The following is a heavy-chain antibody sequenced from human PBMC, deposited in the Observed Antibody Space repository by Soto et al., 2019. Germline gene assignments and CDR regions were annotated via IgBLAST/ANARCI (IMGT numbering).Heavy chain of an antibody. J-gene: IGHJ6*02. CDR2: IYHSGST. Sequence: QLQLQESGSGLVKPSQTLSLTCAVSGGSISSGGYSWSWIRQPPGKGLEWIGYIYHSGSTYYKPALQGRGTVSVDRSKNQFSLELCSVTAADAAVYDCATVPDLWGQETTVTVS. V-gene: IGHV4-30-2*01. CDR1: GGSISSGGYS. CDR3: ATVPDL.